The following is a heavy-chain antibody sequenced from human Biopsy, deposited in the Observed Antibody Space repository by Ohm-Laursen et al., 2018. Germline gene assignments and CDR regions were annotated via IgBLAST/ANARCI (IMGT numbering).Heavy chain of an antibody. D-gene: IGHD3-22*01. CDR1: GDSISSNY. V-gene: IGHV4-59*01. Sequence: GTLSLTCSVSGDSISSNYWSWIRQPPGKGLEWIGYVFYTGSTDYNPSLQSRVTISVDTSKNHFSLRLRSVTPADTAIYYCARDRGYYSDRTVPGYFDLWGRGTLITVSS. CDR2: VFYTGST. J-gene: IGHJ2*01. CDR3: ARDRGYYSDRTVPGYFDL.